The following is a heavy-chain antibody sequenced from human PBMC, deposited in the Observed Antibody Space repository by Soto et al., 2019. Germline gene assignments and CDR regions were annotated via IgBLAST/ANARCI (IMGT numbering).Heavy chain of an antibody. D-gene: IGHD3-9*01. CDR2: INPNRGGT. CDR1: GYTFTGYY. V-gene: IGHV1-2*04. J-gene: IGHJ4*02. CDR3: ARTKLAYDILTGYNPKGSFDY. Sequence: ASVKVSCKASGYTFTGYYIHWVRQAPGQGLEWKGWINPNRGGTNYAQMFQGWVTMTRDTSISTAYMELSRLRSDDTAVYYCARTKLAYDILTGYNPKGSFDYWGQGTLVTVSS.